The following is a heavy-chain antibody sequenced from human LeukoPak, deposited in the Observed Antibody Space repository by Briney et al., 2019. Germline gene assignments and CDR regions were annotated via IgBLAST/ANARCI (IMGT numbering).Heavy chain of an antibody. CDR1: GFTFSSYG. CDR2: ISYDGSNK. Sequence: GGSLRLSCAASGFTFSSYGMHWVRQAPGKGLEWVAVISYDGSNKYYADSVKGRFTISRDNSKNTLYLQMNSLRAEDTAVYYCAKDRRDHLDSYYFDYWGQGTLVTVSS. V-gene: IGHV3-30*18. J-gene: IGHJ4*02. D-gene: IGHD1-14*01. CDR3: AKDRRDHLDSYYFDY.